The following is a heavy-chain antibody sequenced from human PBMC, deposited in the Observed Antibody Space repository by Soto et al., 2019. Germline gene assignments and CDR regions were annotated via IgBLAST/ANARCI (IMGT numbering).Heavy chain of an antibody. V-gene: IGHV5-51*01. CDR3: ARISYSSAGSPGGHFNL. CDR1: GYSFSTHW. J-gene: IGHJ3*01. CDR2: IYPGDSDT. Sequence: GESLKISCEGSGYSFSTHWIGWVRQMPGKGLEWMGIIYPGDSDTRYSPSFQGQVTISADKSISTTSLQWNSLKASDTAMYYCARISYSSAGSPGGHFNLRGQGTMVTVSS. D-gene: IGHD6-19*01.